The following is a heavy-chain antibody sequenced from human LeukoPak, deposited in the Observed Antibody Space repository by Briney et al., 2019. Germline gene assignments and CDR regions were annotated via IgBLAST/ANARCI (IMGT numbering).Heavy chain of an antibody. Sequence: GASVKVSCKASGYTFTSYAIHWVRQAPGQGLEWMGWINAGNGNTKYSEGFQGRVSITMDTSASTAYMDLSSLRSEDRAAYYCARTRDYGGNWGFDSWGQGTLVTVSS. CDR3: ARTRDYGGNWGFDS. V-gene: IGHV1-3*03. D-gene: IGHD4-23*01. J-gene: IGHJ4*02. CDR2: INAGNGNT. CDR1: GYTFTSYA.